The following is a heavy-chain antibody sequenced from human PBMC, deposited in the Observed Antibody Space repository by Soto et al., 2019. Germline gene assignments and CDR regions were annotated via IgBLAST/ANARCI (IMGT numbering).Heavy chain of an antibody. CDR2: ISGYNGDT. V-gene: IGHV1-18*01. CDR1: GYTFTRYG. Sequence: QGQLVQSGAEVKKPGASVKVSCKASGYTFTRYGISWVRQAPGQGLEWMGWISGYNGDTNYAQKFQGRVTMTIDTSTSIAYMELRSLTSDDTAVYFCAKNGQPPYYYYGLDVCGQGTTVTVSS. D-gene: IGHD2-8*01. CDR3: AKNGQPPYYYYGLDV. J-gene: IGHJ6*02.